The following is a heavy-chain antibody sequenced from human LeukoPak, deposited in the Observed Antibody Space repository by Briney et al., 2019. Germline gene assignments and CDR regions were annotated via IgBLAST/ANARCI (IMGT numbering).Heavy chain of an antibody. V-gene: IGHV1-69*05. Sequence: ASVKVSCKASGGTFSSYAISWVRQAPGQGLEWMGGIIPIFGTANYAQKFQGRVTMTTDTSTSTAYMELRSLRSDDTAVYYCARDPTTVVRHRYFDLWGRGTLVTVSS. J-gene: IGHJ2*01. D-gene: IGHD4-23*01. CDR2: IIPIFGTA. CDR1: GGTFSSYA. CDR3: ARDPTTVVRHRYFDL.